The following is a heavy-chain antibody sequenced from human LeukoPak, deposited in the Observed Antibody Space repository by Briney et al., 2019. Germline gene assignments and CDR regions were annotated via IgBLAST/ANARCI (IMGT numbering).Heavy chain of an antibody. CDR2: ISSSGSTI. Sequence: GGSLRLSCAASGFTFSSYEMNWVRQAPGNGLKWVSYISSSGSTIDYADSVKGRFTISRDNAKNSLYLQMNSLRAEDTAVYYCAELGITMIGGVWGKGTTVTISS. CDR3: AELGITMIGGV. D-gene: IGHD3-10*02. J-gene: IGHJ6*04. CDR1: GFTFSSYE. V-gene: IGHV3-48*03.